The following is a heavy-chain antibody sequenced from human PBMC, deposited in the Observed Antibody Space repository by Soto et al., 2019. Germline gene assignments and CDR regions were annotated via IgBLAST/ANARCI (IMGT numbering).Heavy chain of an antibody. CDR2: ISGSGNIV. CDR1: AFTFSDYY. J-gene: IGHJ5*02. CDR3: ARDLRSYGWALFDL. Sequence: QVQLVESGGGLVKPGGSLRVSCAASAFTFSDYYMSWIRQAPGKGLEWLSYISGSGNIVQYADSVKGRFTISRDNAKNSVHLQMNNVRADDTAVYYCARDLRSYGWALFDLWGQGTLVTVSS. D-gene: IGHD2-2*01. V-gene: IGHV3-11*01.